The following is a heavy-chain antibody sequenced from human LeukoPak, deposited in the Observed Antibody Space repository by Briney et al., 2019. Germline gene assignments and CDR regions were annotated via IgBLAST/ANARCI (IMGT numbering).Heavy chain of an antibody. CDR2: INHSGST. CDR1: GGSFSSYY. Sequence: SETLSLICAVYGGSFSSYYWSWIRQPPGKGLEWIGEINHSGSTNYNPSLKSRVTISVDTSKNQFSLKLSSVTAADTAVYYCARGGILATNNWFDPWGQGTLVTVSS. CDR3: ARGGILATNNWFDP. D-gene: IGHD5-12*01. V-gene: IGHV4-34*01. J-gene: IGHJ5*02.